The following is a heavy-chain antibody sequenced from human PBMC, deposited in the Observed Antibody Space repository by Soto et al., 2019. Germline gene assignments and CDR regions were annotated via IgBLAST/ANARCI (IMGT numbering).Heavy chain of an antibody. CDR3: AWRIERCDQSRTYYSMDV. CDR2: IYYSGST. J-gene: IGHJ6*02. Sequence: QVQLQESGPGLVKPSETLSLTCTVSGGSVSSGSYYWSWIRQPPGKGLEWIGYIYYSGSTNYNPSLKCRVTISVDTAKNQYTLKLSSVTAADTAVYYSAWRIERCDQSRTYYSMDVWGQGTTATVSS. D-gene: IGHD1-1*01. CDR1: GGSVSSGSYY. V-gene: IGHV4-61*01.